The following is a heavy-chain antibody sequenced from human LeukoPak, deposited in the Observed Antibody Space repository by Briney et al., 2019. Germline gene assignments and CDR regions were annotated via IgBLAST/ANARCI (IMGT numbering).Heavy chain of an antibody. Sequence: RGASVKVSCKASGYTFTSYDINWVRQATGQGLEWMGWMNPNSGNTGYAQKFQGRVTMTRNTSISTAYMELSSLRSEDTAVYYCARGPPLSSGWYFAFDIWGQGTMVTVSS. CDR2: MNPNSGNT. J-gene: IGHJ3*02. V-gene: IGHV1-8*01. CDR3: ARGPPLSSGWYFAFDI. D-gene: IGHD6-19*01. CDR1: GYTFTSYD.